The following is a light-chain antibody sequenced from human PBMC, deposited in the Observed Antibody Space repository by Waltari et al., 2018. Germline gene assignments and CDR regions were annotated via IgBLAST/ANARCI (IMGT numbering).Light chain of an antibody. CDR2: ATS. CDR1: QNINNY. Sequence: DIPMTQSPSSLSASVGQRVTITCRTSQNINNYLNWYHQTPGKAPKLLIYATSNLQSGVPSRFSGSGSGTDFTLTISSLQPEDFATYYCQQSYAIPLTFGGGTKVEI. V-gene: IGKV1-39*01. J-gene: IGKJ4*01. CDR3: QQSYAIPLT.